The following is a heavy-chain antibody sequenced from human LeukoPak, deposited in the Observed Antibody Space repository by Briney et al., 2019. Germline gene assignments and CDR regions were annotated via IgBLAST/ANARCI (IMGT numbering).Heavy chain of an antibody. Sequence: GGSLRLSCAASGFTFSSYSMSWVRQAPGKGLEWVPALRGSGGSTYYADSVKGRFTSSRDNSKNTLYLEMNSLRAEDTAVYYCAKDTSDGYYWGQGTLVTVSS. CDR2: LRGSGGST. V-gene: IGHV3-23*01. CDR1: GFTFSSYS. CDR3: AKDTSDGYY. J-gene: IGHJ4*02.